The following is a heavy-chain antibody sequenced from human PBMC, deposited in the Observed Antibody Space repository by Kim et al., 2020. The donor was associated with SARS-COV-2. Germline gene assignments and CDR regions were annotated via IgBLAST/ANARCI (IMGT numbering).Heavy chain of an antibody. V-gene: IGHV3-9*01. J-gene: IGHJ6*03. D-gene: IGHD3-3*01. Sequence: GRFTISRDNAKNSLYLQMNSLRAEDTALYYCAKGGESFWRPYYYYYMDVWGKGTTVTVSS. CDR3: AKGGESFWRPYYYYYMDV.